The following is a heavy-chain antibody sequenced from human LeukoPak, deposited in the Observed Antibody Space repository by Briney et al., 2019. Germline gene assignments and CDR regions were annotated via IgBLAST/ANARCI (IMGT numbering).Heavy chain of an antibody. CDR2: ISGSGEVT. CDR1: GITFSSYG. V-gene: IGHV3-23*01. D-gene: IGHD3-16*01. CDR3: AKLGVVLRVVLVGFHKAANYFES. J-gene: IGHJ4*02. Sequence: PGGSLRLSCAASGITFSSYGMSWVRQAPGKGLEWVSCISGSGEVTYYADSVEGRFTISRDNSKHTLFLQMTSLRADDTAVYFSAKLGVVLRVVLVGFHKAANYFESWGQGALVTVSS.